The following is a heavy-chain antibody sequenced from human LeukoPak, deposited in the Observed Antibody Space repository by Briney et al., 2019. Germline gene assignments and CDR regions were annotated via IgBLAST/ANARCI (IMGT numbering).Heavy chain of an antibody. J-gene: IGHJ4*02. CDR3: AREWPGIAAAGGDY. V-gene: IGHV1-3*01. CDR2: INAGNGNT. D-gene: IGHD6-13*01. Sequence: VASVKVSCKASGYTFTSYAMHWVRQAPGQRLEWMGWINAGNGNTKYSQKFQGRVTITRDTSASTAYMELSSLRSEDTAVYYCAREWPGIAAAGGDYWGQGTLVTVSS. CDR1: GYTFTSYA.